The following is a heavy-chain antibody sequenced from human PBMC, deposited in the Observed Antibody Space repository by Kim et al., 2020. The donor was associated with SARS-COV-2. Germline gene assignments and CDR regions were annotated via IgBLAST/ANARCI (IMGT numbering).Heavy chain of an antibody. CDR2: IYYSGST. V-gene: IGHV4-59*01. CDR1: GGSISSYY. J-gene: IGHJ5*02. CDR3: ARTCMDYDSSGYDWNWFDP. D-gene: IGHD3-22*01. Sequence: SETLSLTCTVSGGSISSYYWSWIRQPPGKGLEWIGYIYYSGSTNYNPSLKSRVTISVDTSKNQFSLKLSSVTAADTAVYYCARTCMDYDSSGYDWNWFDPWGQGTLVTVSS.